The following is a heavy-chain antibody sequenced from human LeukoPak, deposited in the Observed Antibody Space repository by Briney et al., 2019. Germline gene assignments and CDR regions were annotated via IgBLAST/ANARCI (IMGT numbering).Heavy chain of an antibody. D-gene: IGHD3-22*01. CDR3: ARDPVYDSSGYLYYYYGMDV. J-gene: IGHJ6*02. CDR2: ISGSGSTI. CDR1: GFTFSSYG. V-gene: IGHV3-48*04. Sequence: PGRSLRLSCAASGFTFSSYGMYWVRRAPGKGLEWVSYISGSGSTIYYGDSLEGRFTISRDNANNSLYLQINSLRVEDTAVYYCARDPVYDSSGYLYYYYGMDVWGQGTTVTVSS.